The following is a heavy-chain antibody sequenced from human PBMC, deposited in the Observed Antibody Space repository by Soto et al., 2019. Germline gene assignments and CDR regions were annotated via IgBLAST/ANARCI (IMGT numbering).Heavy chain of an antibody. CDR1: GFTVSSNY. V-gene: IGHV3-53*01. CDR2: IYSGGST. D-gene: IGHD2-2*01. Sequence: LRLSCAASGFTVSSNYMSWVRQAPGKGLEWVSVIYSGGSTYYADSVKGRFTISRDNSKNTLYLQMNSLRAEDTAVYYCARDRRYCSSTSCYYYYGMDVWGQGTTVTVSS. CDR3: ARDRRYCSSTSCYYYYGMDV. J-gene: IGHJ6*02.